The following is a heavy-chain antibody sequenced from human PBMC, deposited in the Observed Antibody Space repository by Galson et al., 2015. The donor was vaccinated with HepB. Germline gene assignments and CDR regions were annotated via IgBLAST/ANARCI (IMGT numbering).Heavy chain of an antibody. CDR1: GDSVSSYRAT. CDR3: ANLQPGGDC. D-gene: IGHD1-1*01. J-gene: IGHJ4*02. V-gene: IGHV6-1*01. Sequence: CAISGDSVSSYRATWNWIRQSPSRGLEWLGRTYYRSKWYHDYAVSVKSRITVNPDTSKNQFSLQLNSVTPDDTAVYYCANLQPGGDCWGQGTLVTVSS. CDR2: TYYRSKWYH.